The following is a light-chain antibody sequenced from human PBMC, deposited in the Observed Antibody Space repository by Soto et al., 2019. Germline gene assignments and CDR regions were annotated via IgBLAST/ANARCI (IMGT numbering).Light chain of an antibody. CDR1: QTVNSN. J-gene: IGKJ4*01. CDR2: GAS. CDR3: QQYNTWSA. V-gene: IGKV3-15*01. Sequence: EIVMTQSPAILSVSPGERATLSCRASQTVNSNLAWYHQKPGQAPMLLIYGASTRATGIPARFSGSGSGTEFTLTISRLQSEDFAVYFCQQYNTWSAFGGGTKVEVK.